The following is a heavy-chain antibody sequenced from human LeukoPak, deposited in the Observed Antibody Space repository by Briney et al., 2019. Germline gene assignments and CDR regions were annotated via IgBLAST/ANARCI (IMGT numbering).Heavy chain of an antibody. CDR2: IRGSGGST. D-gene: IGHD3-10*01. J-gene: IGHJ1*01. Sequence: GGSLRLSCAASGFTFSSYAMSWVRQAPGKGLEWVSAIRGSGGSTYYADSVKGRFTISRDNSKNTLYLQMNSLRAEDTAVYYCAKGSRALSGYFQHWGQGTLVTVSS. CDR1: GFTFSSYA. V-gene: IGHV3-23*01. CDR3: AKGSRALSGYFQH.